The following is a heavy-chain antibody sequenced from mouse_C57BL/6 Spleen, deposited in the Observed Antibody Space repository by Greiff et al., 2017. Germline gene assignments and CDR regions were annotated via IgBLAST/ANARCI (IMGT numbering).Heavy chain of an antibody. CDR3: ARMGTRGYFDV. V-gene: IGHV1-69*01. Sequence: QVQLQQPGAELVMPGASVKLSCKASGYTFTSYWLHWVKQRPGQGLEWIGELDPSDSYTNYNQKFKGKSTLTVDKSSSTAYMQLSSLTSEDSAVYYCARMGTRGYFDVWGTGTTVTVAS. CDR2: LDPSDSYT. J-gene: IGHJ1*03. CDR1: GYTFTSYW. D-gene: IGHD3-3*01.